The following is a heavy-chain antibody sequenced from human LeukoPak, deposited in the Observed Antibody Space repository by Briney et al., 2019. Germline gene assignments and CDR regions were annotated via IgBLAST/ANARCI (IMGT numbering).Heavy chain of an antibody. CDR1: GGSFSGYY. CDR2: INHSGST. Sequence: SETLSLTCAVYGGSFSGYYWSWIRQPPGKGLEWIGEINHSGSTNYNPSLKSRVTTSVDTSKNQFSLKLSSVTAADTAVYYCARGRKIWGGESNWFAPWGQGTLVTVSS. J-gene: IGHJ5*02. D-gene: IGHD1-14*01. CDR3: ARGRKIWGGESNWFAP. V-gene: IGHV4-34*01.